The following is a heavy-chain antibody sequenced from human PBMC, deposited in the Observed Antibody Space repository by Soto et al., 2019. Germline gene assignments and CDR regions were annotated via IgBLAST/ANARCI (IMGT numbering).Heavy chain of an antibody. CDR2: IQSGGST. CDR3: TRDAVHCNGVRCYGVPMDV. D-gene: IGHD2-15*01. Sequence: EVQLVESGGDLVQPGGSLRLSCAASGFSVNSKYMSWVRQAPGKGLEWVSLIQSGGSTYYAGSVKGRFTISRDFSENTLFLQMNRLRVDATAVYYWTRDAVHCNGVRCYGVPMDVWGKGTAVTVSA. V-gene: IGHV3-66*01. J-gene: IGHJ6*04. CDR1: GFSVNSKY.